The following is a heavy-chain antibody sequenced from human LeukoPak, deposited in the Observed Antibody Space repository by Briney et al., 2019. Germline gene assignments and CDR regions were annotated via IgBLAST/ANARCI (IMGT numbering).Heavy chain of an antibody. CDR3: AKHYMGSSYNHGLDC. J-gene: IGHJ4*02. D-gene: IGHD3-10*01. CDR2: FYYSGTT. Sequence: SETLSLTCTVSGGSISSDNFYWGWIRQPPGKGLEWIGSFYYSGTTYYNPSLKSRVTISVDTSKNQFSLKLSSVTAADTALYYCAKHYMGSSYNHGLDCWGQGTLVTVSS. CDR1: GGSISSDNFY. V-gene: IGHV4-39*01.